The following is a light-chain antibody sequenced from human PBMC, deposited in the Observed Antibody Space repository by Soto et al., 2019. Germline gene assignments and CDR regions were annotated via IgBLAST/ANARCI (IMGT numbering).Light chain of an antibody. Sequence: EIVLTQSPGTLSLSPGERATLSCRASQSVSSSFLDWYQQKPGQAPRLLIYGASTRSTGIPDRFSGSGSGTDFTITISRLEPEDFAVYDCQQYDSSPCTFGQGPKVEIK. CDR2: GAS. J-gene: IGKJ1*01. CDR1: QSVSSSF. V-gene: IGKV3-20*01. CDR3: QQYDSSPCT.